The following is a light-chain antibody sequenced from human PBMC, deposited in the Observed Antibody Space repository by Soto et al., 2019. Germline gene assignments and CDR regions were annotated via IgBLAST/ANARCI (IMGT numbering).Light chain of an antibody. CDR1: NKDVGNFNL. CDR3: CSYGGSCAYV. J-gene: IGLJ1*01. CDR2: EVT. Sequence: SALTHPASVSGTPGPSITISFIGNNKDVGNFNLVSWYQQHPDRAPELVIYEVTKRPAGVSNRFSASKSGNTASLTISGLQAEDEADYYCCSYGGSCAYVFGTGTKVTVL. V-gene: IGLV2-23*02.